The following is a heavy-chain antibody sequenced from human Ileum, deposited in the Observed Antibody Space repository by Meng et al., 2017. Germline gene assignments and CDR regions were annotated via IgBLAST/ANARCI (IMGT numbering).Heavy chain of an antibody. J-gene: IGHJ4*02. V-gene: IGHV4-4*07. CDR2: IYDSGTT. CDR3: ARGSHASGFAY. Sequence: SETLSLTCTVSGGSISGNYWSWIRQPAGQGLEWIGRIYDSGTTNYNPSLKSRVTMSVDTSNNQFSLKLTSVTAADTAVFYCARGSHASGFAYWGQGKLVTGAS. D-gene: IGHD6-25*01. CDR1: GGSISGNY.